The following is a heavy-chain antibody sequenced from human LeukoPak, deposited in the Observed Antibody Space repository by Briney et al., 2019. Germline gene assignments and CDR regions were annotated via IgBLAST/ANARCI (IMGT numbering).Heavy chain of an antibody. Sequence: PSETLSLTCAVYSRSFSGYYWSWIRQPPGKGLEWIGEINHSGSTNYNPSLKSRVTISVDTSRNQFSLKLRSVTAADTAVYYCARAIVVVPAATSDYFDYWGQGTLVTVSS. V-gene: IGHV4-34*01. CDR3: ARAIVVVPAATSDYFDY. CDR1: SRSFSGYY. D-gene: IGHD2-2*01. CDR2: INHSGST. J-gene: IGHJ4*02.